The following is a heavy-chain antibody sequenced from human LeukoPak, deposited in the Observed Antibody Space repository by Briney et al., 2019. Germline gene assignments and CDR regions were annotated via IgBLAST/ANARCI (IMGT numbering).Heavy chain of an antibody. Sequence: PGGSLRLSCAASGFTFSSYAMGWVRQAPGKGLEWVSGFSGGDGSTSYADSVKGRFTISRDNSKNTLYLQMNSLRAEDTAVYYCAKGKVVPATIYDYWGQGTLVTVSS. J-gene: IGHJ4*02. D-gene: IGHD2-2*02. CDR3: AKGKVVPATIYDY. V-gene: IGHV3-23*01. CDR2: FSGGDGST. CDR1: GFTFSSYA.